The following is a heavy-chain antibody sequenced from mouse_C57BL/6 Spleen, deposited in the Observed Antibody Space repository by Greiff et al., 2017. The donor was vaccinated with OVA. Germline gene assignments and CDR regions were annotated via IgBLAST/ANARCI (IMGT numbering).Heavy chain of an antibody. Sequence: EVNLVESGGGLVQPGGSLKLSCAASGFTFSDYYMYWVRQTPEKRLEWVAYISNGGGSTYYPDTVKGRFTISRDNAKNTLYLQMSRLKSEDTAMYYCAREGGTPFAYWGQGTLVTVSA. D-gene: IGHD3-3*01. CDR2: ISNGGGST. V-gene: IGHV5-12*01. CDR1: GFTFSDYY. J-gene: IGHJ3*01. CDR3: AREGGTPFAY.